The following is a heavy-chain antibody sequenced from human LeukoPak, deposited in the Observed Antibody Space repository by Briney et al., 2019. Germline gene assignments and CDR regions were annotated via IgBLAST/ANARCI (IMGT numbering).Heavy chain of an antibody. D-gene: IGHD1-26*01. Sequence: ASVKVSCKASGYTSTRYAMHWVRQAPGQRLEWMGWINIGNGNTKYSQKFQGRVTVTRDTSANTAYMELSSLRSEDTAVYYCAREGGSYGWYFDLWGRGTLVTVSS. J-gene: IGHJ2*01. CDR1: GYTSTRYA. CDR2: INIGNGNT. CDR3: AREGGSYGWYFDL. V-gene: IGHV1-3*04.